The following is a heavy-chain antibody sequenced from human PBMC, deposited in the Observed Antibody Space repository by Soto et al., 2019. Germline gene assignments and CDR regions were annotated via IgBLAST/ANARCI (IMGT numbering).Heavy chain of an antibody. D-gene: IGHD3-3*01. CDR1: GFTFSSYG. CDR3: ACLYYDFWSGALSPGMDV. Sequence: GGSLRLSCAASGFTFSSYGMHWVRQAPGKGLEWVAVIWYDGSNKYYADSVKGRFTISRDNSKNTLYLQMNSLRAEDTAVYYCACLYYDFWSGALSPGMDVWGQGTTVTVSS. CDR2: IWYDGSNK. V-gene: IGHV3-33*01. J-gene: IGHJ6*02.